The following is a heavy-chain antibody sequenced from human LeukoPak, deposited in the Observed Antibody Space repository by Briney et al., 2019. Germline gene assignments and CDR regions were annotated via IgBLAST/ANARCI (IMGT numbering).Heavy chain of an antibody. J-gene: IGHJ5*02. CDR2: ISGSGGST. D-gene: IGHD3-10*01. V-gene: IGHV3-23*01. CDR3: AKDRPTMVRGVPWFDP. CDR1: GFTFSSYA. Sequence: GGSLRLSCAASGFTFSSYAMSWVRQAPGKGLEWVSAISGSGGSTYYADSVKGRFTISRDNSKNTLYLQMNSLRAEDPAVYYCAKDRPTMVRGVPWFDPWGQGNLVTVSS.